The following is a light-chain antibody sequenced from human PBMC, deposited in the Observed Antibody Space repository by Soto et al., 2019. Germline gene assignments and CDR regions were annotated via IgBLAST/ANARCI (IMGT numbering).Light chain of an antibody. J-gene: IGKJ1*01. V-gene: IGKV1-39*01. CDR1: QSISYY. CDR3: QQSYSTPWP. CDR2: STS. Sequence: ILMLLTHSPLTATVVDGDPITYRASQSISYYLNWYQQKQGRAPRLLIYSTSTLQSGVPSKFSGSASGTDFTLTISSLQPEDFATYYCQQSYSTPWPFGQASKVDIK.